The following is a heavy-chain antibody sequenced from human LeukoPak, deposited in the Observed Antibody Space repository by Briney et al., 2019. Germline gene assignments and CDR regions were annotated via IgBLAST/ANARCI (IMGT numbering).Heavy chain of an antibody. CDR3: AVSYYYDSSGDRRGNPDY. D-gene: IGHD3-22*01. J-gene: IGHJ4*02. CDR2: ISYDGSNR. V-gene: IGHV3-30*03. Sequence: GGSLRLSCAASGFTFSSYGMHWVRQAPGKGLEWVAVISYDGSNRYYADSVKGRFTISRDNSKNTLHLQMNSLRAEDTAVYYCAVSYYYDSSGDRRGNPDYWGQGTLVTVSS. CDR1: GFTFSSYG.